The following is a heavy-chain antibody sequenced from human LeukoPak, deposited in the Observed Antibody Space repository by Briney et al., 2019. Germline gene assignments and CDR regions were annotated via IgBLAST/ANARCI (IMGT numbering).Heavy chain of an antibody. CDR1: GFTFSDYA. D-gene: IGHD2-15*01. J-gene: IGHJ4*02. CDR2: ITTNGVSA. CDR3: AKLTPASIY. V-gene: IGHV3-23*01. Sequence: GGSLRLSCAASGFTFSDYAMTWVRQAPGKGLEWVSSITTNGVSANYADSVKGRFTISRDNSENTLYLHMNSLRAEDTALYYCAKLTPASIYWGQGTLVTVSS.